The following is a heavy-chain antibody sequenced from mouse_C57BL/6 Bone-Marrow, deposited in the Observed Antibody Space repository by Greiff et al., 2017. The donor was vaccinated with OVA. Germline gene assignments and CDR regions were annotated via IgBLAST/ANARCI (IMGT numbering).Heavy chain of an antibody. J-gene: IGHJ1*03. CDR1: GYTFTSYW. Sequence: VQLQQSGAELAKPGASVKLSCKASGYTFTSYWMHWVKQRPGQGLEWIGYINPSSGYTKYNQKFKDKATLTADKSSSTAYMQLSSLTYEDSAVYYCASQDGGYYYGSSPKYFDVWGTGTTVTVSS. CDR3: ASQDGGYYYGSSPKYFDV. CDR2: INPSSGYT. V-gene: IGHV1-7*01. D-gene: IGHD1-1*01.